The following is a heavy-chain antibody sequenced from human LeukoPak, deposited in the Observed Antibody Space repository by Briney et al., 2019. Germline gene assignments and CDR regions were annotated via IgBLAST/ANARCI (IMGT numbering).Heavy chain of an antibody. CDR3: TKGGYNTSWYWFF. J-gene: IGHJ4*02. CDR1: GFTFSNYA. CDR2: ISGSGDTT. D-gene: IGHD2-8*02. Sequence: PGGSLRLSCAVSGFTFSNYAISWVRQAPGKGLEWVSSISGSGDTTYYADPVKGRFTISRDNSKNTLYLQMNSLRAEDTAVYYCTKGGYNTSWYWFFWGQGTLVIVSS. V-gene: IGHV3-23*01.